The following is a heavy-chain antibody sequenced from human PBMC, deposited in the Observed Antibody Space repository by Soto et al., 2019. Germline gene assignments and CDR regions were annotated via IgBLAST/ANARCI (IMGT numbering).Heavy chain of an antibody. D-gene: IGHD2-8*01. J-gene: IGHJ4*02. CDR2: IYYRGSA. V-gene: IGHV4-61*01. CDR1: GGSVSSGSYY. Sequence: SETLSLTCTVSGGSVSSGSYYWSWIRQPPGKGLEWIGYIYYRGSANYNPSLKSRVTISVDTYKNQFSLKLNSVTAADTAVYFCARVNGGPYYADYWGRGTLVTVSS. CDR3: ARVNGGPYYADY.